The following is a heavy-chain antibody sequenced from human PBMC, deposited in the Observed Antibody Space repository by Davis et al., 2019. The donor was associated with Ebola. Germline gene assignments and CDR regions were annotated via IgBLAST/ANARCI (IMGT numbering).Heavy chain of an antibody. CDR1: GFTFSSYD. V-gene: IGHV3-13*01. CDR3: ARDAGRIAARSDGMDV. Sequence: GESLKISCAASGFTFSSYDMHWVRQATGKGLEWVSAIGTAGDTYYPASVKGRFTISRENAKNSLYLQMNSLRAGDTAVYYCARDAGRIAARSDGMDVWGKGTTVTVSS. CDR2: IGTAGDT. J-gene: IGHJ6*04. D-gene: IGHD6-6*01.